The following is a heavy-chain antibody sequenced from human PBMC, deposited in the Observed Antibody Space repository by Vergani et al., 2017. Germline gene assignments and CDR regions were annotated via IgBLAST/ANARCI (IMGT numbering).Heavy chain of an antibody. CDR2: IYPGDSDT. D-gene: IGHD2-2*01. CDR1: GYSFTSYW. J-gene: IGHJ4*02. V-gene: IGHV5-51*03. Sequence: EVQLVQSGAEVKKPGESLKISCKGSGYSFTSYWIGWVRQMPXKGLEWMGIIYPGDSDTRYSPSFQGQVTISADKSISTAYLQWSSLKASDTAMYYCAGNTGYCSSTSCLYYFDYWGQGTLVTVSS. CDR3: AGNTGYCSSTSCLYYFDY.